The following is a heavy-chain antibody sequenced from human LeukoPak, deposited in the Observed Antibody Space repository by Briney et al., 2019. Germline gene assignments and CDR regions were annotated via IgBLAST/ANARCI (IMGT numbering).Heavy chain of an antibody. Sequence: PGGSLRLSCAASGFTFNIYAMSWVRQAPGKGLEWVSDISGNGESTYYADSVKGRFTISRDNSKNTVYLQMDSLRAEDTAVYYCARDDAVAGGFLDYWGQGTLVTVSS. CDR2: ISGNGEST. CDR1: GFTFNIYA. CDR3: ARDDAVAGGFLDY. V-gene: IGHV3-23*01. D-gene: IGHD6-19*01. J-gene: IGHJ4*02.